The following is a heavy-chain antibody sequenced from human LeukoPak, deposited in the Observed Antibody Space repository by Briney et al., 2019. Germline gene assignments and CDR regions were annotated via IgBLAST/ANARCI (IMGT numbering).Heavy chain of an antibody. CDR1: GGSISSYY. CDR3: ARLYNIDWYSIDY. CDR2: IYYSGST. J-gene: IGHJ4*02. Sequence: PSETLSLTCTVSGGSISSYYWSWIRQPPGKGLEWIGYIYYSGSTNYSPSLKSRVTISVDTSKNQFSLKLSSVTAADTAVYYCARLYNIDWYSIDYWGQGTLVTVSS. D-gene: IGHD6-19*01. V-gene: IGHV4-59*01.